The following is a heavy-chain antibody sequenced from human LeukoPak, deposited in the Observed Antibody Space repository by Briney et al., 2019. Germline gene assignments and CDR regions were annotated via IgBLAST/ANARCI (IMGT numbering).Heavy chain of an antibody. D-gene: IGHD3-10*01. CDR1: GGTFSSYA. V-gene: IGHV1-69*05. Sequence: SVKVSCKASGGTFSSYAISWVRQAPGQGLEWMGGIIPIFGTANYAQKFQGRVTITTDESTSTAYMELSSLRSEDTAVYYCARDRSLWFGELLPQDAFDIWGQGTMVTASS. CDR2: IIPIFGTA. J-gene: IGHJ3*02. CDR3: ARDRSLWFGELLPQDAFDI.